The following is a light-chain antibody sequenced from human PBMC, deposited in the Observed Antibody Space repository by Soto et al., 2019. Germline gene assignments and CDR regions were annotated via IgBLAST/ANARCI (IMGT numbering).Light chain of an antibody. Sequence: QSALTQPRSVSGSPGQSVTISCTGTSSPVGGYHYVSWYQQFPGKAPKLMIYAVSQRPSGVPDRFSGSGSGNTASLTISGLQADDEADYYCCSYAGRYTYVFGSGTKVTVL. CDR1: SSPVGGYHY. V-gene: IGLV2-11*01. CDR3: CSYAGRYTYV. CDR2: AVS. J-gene: IGLJ1*01.